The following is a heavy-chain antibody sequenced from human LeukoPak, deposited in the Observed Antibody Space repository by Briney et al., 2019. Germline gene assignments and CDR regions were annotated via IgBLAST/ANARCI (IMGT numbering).Heavy chain of an antibody. CDR2: TYYSGST. CDR3: ARDRGYSGYDRAYYFDY. D-gene: IGHD5-12*01. V-gene: IGHV4-31*03. J-gene: IGHJ4*02. Sequence: SQTLSLTCTVSGGSISSGGYYWSWIRQHPGKGLEWIGYTYYSGSTYYNPSLKSRVTISVDTSKNQFSLKLSSVTAADTAVYYCARDRGYSGYDRAYYFDYWGQGTLVTVSS. CDR1: GGSISSGGYY.